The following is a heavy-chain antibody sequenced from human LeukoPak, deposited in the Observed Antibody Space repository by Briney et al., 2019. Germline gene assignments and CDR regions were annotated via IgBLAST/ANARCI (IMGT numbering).Heavy chain of an antibody. CDR2: ISSSGTDI. V-gene: IGHV3-21*01. Sequence: GGSLRLSCAASGFTFSMYSMNWVRQAPEKGLEWVSFISSSGTDIYYAASVRGRFTISRDNAKNSLYLQMNSLRAEDTAVYYCALTTAYYYYYMDVWDKGTTVTISS. J-gene: IGHJ6*03. D-gene: IGHD4-11*01. CDR3: ALTTAYYYYYMDV. CDR1: GFTFSMYS.